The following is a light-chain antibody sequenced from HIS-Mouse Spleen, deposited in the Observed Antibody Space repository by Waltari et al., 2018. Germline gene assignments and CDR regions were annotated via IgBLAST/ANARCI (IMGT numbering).Light chain of an antibody. V-gene: IGLV3-10*01. J-gene: IGLJ2*01. CDR3: YSTDSSGNHRV. CDR1: AFPQTY. Sequence: SYELTQLPSVSVSPGQTARITCSGDAFPQTYASWYQQKSGQAPVLVIYEDSKRPSGIPGRFSGSSSGTMATLTISGAQVEDEADYYCYSTDSSGNHRVFGGGTKLTVL. CDR2: EDS.